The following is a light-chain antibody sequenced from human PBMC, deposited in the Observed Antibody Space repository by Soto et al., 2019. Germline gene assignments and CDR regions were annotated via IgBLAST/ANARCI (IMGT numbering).Light chain of an antibody. CDR1: QGISNY. J-gene: IGKJ4*01. CDR2: AAS. Sequence: DIQMTQSPSSLSASIGDRVTITCRASQGISNYLAWYQQIPGKDPKLQISAASTLQSGVPSRFSGSGSGTDFTLTLSSRQPEDVATYYCQKYTNVPAFGGGTNVDIK. CDR3: QKYTNVPA. V-gene: IGKV1-27*01.